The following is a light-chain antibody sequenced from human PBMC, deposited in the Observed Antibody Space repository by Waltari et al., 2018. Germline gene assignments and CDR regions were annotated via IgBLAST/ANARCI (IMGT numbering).Light chain of an antibody. CDR2: EVS. J-gene: IGLJ2*01. Sequence: QSALTQPPSASGSPGQSVTISCTGTRSDVGSSNYVSWYQQHPGKAPKLMIYEVSKRPSGVPDRFSGSKSGNTASLTVSGLQAEDEADYYCSSYAGRNNIVLFGGGTKLTVL. CDR1: RSDVGSSNY. V-gene: IGLV2-8*01. CDR3: SSYAGRNNIVL.